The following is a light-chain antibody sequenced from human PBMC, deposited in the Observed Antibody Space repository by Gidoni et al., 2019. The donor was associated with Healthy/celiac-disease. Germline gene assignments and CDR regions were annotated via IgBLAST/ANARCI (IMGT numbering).Light chain of an antibody. J-gene: IGKJ1*01. CDR3: QQFGSSPQT. CDR1: QSVSSSY. V-gene: IGKV3-20*01. CDR2: AAS. Sequence: EIVLTQSPGTLSLSPGERATLSCRASQSVSSSYFAWYQQKPGQAPRLLIYAASNRATGIPDRFSGSGSGTDFTLTISRLEPEDLAVYYCQQFGSSPQTFXQXTKVEIK.